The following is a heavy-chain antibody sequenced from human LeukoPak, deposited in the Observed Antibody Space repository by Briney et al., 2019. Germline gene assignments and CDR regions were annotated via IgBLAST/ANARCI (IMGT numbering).Heavy chain of an antibody. CDR3: ARAIIAAAGLDWFDP. CDR1: GGSISSGNYY. D-gene: IGHD6-13*01. Sequence: SETMSLTCTVSGGSISSGNYYWSWIRQPAGKGLEWIGRGYTSGSTNYNPSLKSRVTISVDTSKNQFSLKLSSVTAADTAVYYCARAIIAAAGLDWFDPWGQGTLVTVSS. CDR2: GYTSGST. J-gene: IGHJ5*02. V-gene: IGHV4-61*02.